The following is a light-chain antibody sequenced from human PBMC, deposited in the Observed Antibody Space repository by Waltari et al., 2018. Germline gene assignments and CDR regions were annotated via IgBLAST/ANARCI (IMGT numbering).Light chain of an antibody. V-gene: IGLV1-40*01. CDR3: QSYDDSLSGYV. CDR1: SSNTGAGQD. J-gene: IGLJ3*02. CDR2: NKL. Sequence: QSVLTQPPSVSGAPGQRVTISCTGSSSNTGAGQDLHWYQQPPGRAPRPLISNKLNRPSGVPDRISGSNSGTSASLVITGLQAEDEAEFYCQSYDDSLSGYVFGGGTKLTVL.